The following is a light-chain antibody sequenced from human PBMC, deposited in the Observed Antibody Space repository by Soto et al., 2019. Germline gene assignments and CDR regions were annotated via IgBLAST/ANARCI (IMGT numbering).Light chain of an antibody. V-gene: IGLV7-46*01. CDR3: LLSYTGRLYV. CDR2: DTD. CDR1: TGPVTNGHF. Sequence: QAVVTQEPSLTVSPGGTVTLTCGSSTGPVTNGHFPYWFQQKPGQAPGPLIYDTDNKHSWTPARFSASLLGDKAALTLSGALPEDEADYYCLLSYTGRLYVFGPGTKLTVL. J-gene: IGLJ1*01.